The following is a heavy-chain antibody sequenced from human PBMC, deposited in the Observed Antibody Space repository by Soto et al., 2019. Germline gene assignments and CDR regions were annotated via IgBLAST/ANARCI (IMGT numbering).Heavy chain of an antibody. CDR3: SGGLIAAAVTPLGY. V-gene: IGHV4-59*01. D-gene: IGHD6-13*01. CDR2: IYYSGST. Sequence: QVQLQESGPGLVKPSETLSLTCTVSGGSISSYYWSWIRQPPGKGLEWIGYIYYSGSTNYNPSLKSRVTISVDTSKNQFSLKLCSVTAADTVVYYWSGGLIAAAVTPLGYWGQGTLVTVSS. CDR1: GGSISSYY. J-gene: IGHJ4*02.